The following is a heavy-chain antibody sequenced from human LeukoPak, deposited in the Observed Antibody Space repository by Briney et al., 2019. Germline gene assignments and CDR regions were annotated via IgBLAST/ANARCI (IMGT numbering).Heavy chain of an antibody. D-gene: IGHD1-14*01. CDR2: ISGSGANT. J-gene: IGHJ6*03. V-gene: IGHV3-23*01. CDR3: ARVDTGGGWYYYMDV. Sequence: GGSLRLSCAAYGFTFRNYAMSWVRQAPGKGLEWVSGISGSGANTDYADSVKGRFTISRDNSKNTLYLQMNSLRAEDTAVYYCARVDTGGGWYYYMDVWGKGTTVTVSS. CDR1: GFTFRNYA.